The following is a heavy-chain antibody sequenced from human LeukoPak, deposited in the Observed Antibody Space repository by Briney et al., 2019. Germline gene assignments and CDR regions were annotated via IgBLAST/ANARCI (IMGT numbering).Heavy chain of an antibody. CDR1: GFTFSSYW. CDR2: INSDGSST. CDR3: AKGIATRPLKNPFDY. J-gene: IGHJ4*02. D-gene: IGHD6-6*01. Sequence: GGSLRLSCAASGFTFSSYWMHWVRQAPGKGLVWVSRINSDGSSTSYADSVRGRFSISRDNAKNTLYLQMNSLRAEDTAVYYCAKGIATRPLKNPFDYWGQGTLVTVSS. V-gene: IGHV3-74*01.